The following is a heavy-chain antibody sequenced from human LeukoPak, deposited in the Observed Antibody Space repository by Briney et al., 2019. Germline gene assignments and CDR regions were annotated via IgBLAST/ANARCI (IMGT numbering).Heavy chain of an antibody. Sequence: GGSLRLSCAASGFTFSSAWMSWVRQAPGKGLEWVGRIKSKTDGGTIDYAAPLKGRFTISRADSKNTVYLQMNSLKTEDTAVYDSAANIGMTTATKGFDWGQGTLATVSS. CDR2: IKSKTDGGTI. V-gene: IGHV3-15*01. J-gene: IGHJ4*02. CDR1: GFTFSSAW. D-gene: IGHD4-17*01. CDR3: AANIGMTTATKGFD.